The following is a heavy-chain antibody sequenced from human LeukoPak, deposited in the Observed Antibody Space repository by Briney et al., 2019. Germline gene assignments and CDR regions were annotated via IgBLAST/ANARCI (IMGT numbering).Heavy chain of an antibody. D-gene: IGHD2-2*01. CDR2: INSNTGGT. CDR3: ARDLGVTCISTSCPPDY. J-gene: IGHJ4*02. CDR1: GYIFTDYY. V-gene: IGHV1-2*02. Sequence: VASVKVSCKASGYIFTDYYVHWVRQAPGQGLEWMGWINSNTGGTNYVQRFQGRVTMTRDTSISTLYMELSSLRSDDTAVYYCARDLGVTCISTSCPPDYWGQGTLVTVSS.